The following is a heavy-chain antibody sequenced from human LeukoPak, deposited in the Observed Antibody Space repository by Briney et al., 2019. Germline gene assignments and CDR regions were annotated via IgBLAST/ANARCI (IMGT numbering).Heavy chain of an antibody. J-gene: IGHJ3*02. CDR3: ARSRRQQLVLRKPNDAFDI. D-gene: IGHD6-13*01. Sequence: PSETLSLTCTVSGGSISSYYWSWIRQPPGKGLEWIGYIYYSGSTNYNPSLKSRVTISVDTSKNQFSLKLSSVTAADTAVYYCARSRRQQLVLRKPNDAFDIWGQGTMVTVSS. V-gene: IGHV4-59*01. CDR2: IYYSGST. CDR1: GGSISSYY.